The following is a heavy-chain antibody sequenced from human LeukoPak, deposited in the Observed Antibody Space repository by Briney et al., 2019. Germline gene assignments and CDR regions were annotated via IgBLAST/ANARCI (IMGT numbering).Heavy chain of an antibody. Sequence: ASVKVSCKASGYTFTSYRIIWVRQAPGQGLEWMGWIIAYHGKTNYAQKRQSRVTLTTDTSTSTAYMELRRLNSQDTDVYYCARGEMVRGVNLDYWAKGNLVTV. D-gene: IGHD3-10*01. CDR1: GYTFTSYR. CDR2: IIAYHGKT. CDR3: ARGEMVRGVNLDY. V-gene: IGHV1-18*01. J-gene: IGHJ4*02.